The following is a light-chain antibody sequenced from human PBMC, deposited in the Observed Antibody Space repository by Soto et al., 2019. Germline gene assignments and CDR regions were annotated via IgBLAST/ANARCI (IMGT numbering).Light chain of an antibody. CDR2: DAS. Sequence: DIQMTQSPSSLSASVGDRVTITCQASQDIDKYLNWYQQKPGKAPKLLIYDASNWETGVPARFSGSGSWTDFTFTISSLQPEDIATYYCQQYDNLPLTFGGGTKVEIK. CDR1: QDIDKY. CDR3: QQYDNLPLT. J-gene: IGKJ4*01. V-gene: IGKV1-33*01.